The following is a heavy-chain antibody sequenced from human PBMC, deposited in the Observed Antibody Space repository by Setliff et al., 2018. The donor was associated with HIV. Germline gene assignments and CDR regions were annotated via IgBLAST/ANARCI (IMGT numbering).Heavy chain of an antibody. D-gene: IGHD2-2*01. Sequence: ASVKVSCKASGYTFTTYDIIWVRQATGQGLEWMGCMSPNSGNTGYAQKFRGRVYMTRNNSMGTAYMELSSLRSEDTAVYYCARWVPYCTSTDCHRWLYYYMDVWGKGTTVTVSS. J-gene: IGHJ6*03. CDR2: MSPNSGNT. CDR1: GYTFTTYD. CDR3: ARWVPYCTSTDCHRWLYYYMDV. V-gene: IGHV1-8*02.